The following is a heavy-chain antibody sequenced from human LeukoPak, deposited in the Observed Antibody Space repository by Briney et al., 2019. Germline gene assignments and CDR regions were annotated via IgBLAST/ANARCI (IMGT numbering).Heavy chain of an antibody. CDR1: GGSISSSSYY. D-gene: IGHD3-9*01. CDR2: IYYSGST. CDR3: ARLSRYLDWLLIGDYFDY. Sequence: SETLSLTCTVSGGSISSSSYYWGWIRQPPGKGLEWIGNIYYSGSTYYNPSLKSRVTISIDTSKNQFSLKLTSVTAADTAVYYCARLSRYLDWLLIGDYFDYWGQGTLVTVSS. V-gene: IGHV4-39*07. J-gene: IGHJ4*02.